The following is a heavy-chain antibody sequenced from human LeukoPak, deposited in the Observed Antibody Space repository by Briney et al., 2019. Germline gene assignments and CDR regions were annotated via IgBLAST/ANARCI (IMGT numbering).Heavy chain of an antibody. CDR2: INPNSGGT. J-gene: IGHJ4*02. Sequence: ASVNVSCKASGYTFTGYYMHWVRQAPGQGLEWMGWINPNSGGTNYAQKFQGRVTMTRDTSISTAYMELSRLRSEDTAVYYCARTDFWSGIDYWGQGTLVTVSS. D-gene: IGHD3-3*01. V-gene: IGHV1-2*02. CDR1: GYTFTGYY. CDR3: ARTDFWSGIDY.